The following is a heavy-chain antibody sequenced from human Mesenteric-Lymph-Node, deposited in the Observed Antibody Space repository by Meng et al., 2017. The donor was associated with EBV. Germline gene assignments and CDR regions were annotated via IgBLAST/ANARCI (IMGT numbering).Heavy chain of an antibody. CDR3: ATSLSGSYQGDLNY. J-gene: IGHJ4*02. CDR2: FDPEDAET. CDR1: GNRLTDLS. Sequence: AQRVLSGAEVKKPGSSVNVSCKVSGNRLTDLSMHWGGQAPGKGLEWMGGFDPEDAETIYAQKFQVRVTMTEDTSTDTAYMELSSLRSEDTAVYYCATSLSGSYQGDLNYWGQGTLVTVSS. V-gene: IGHV1-24*01. D-gene: IGHD1-26*01.